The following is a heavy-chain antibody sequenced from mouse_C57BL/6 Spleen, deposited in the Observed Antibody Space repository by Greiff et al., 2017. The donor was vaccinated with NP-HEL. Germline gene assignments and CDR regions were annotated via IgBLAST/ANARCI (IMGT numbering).Heavy chain of an antibody. J-gene: IGHJ1*03. D-gene: IGHD1-1*01. CDR1: GYTFTGYW. Sequence: QVQLKQSGAELMKPGASVKLSCKATGYTFTGYWIEWVKQRPGHGLEWIGEILPGSGSTNYNEKFKGKATFTADTSSNTAYMQLSSLTTEDSAIYYCARAVPTVVGSPWYFDVWGTGTTVTVSS. CDR3: ARAVPTVVGSPWYFDV. CDR2: ILPGSGST. V-gene: IGHV1-9*01.